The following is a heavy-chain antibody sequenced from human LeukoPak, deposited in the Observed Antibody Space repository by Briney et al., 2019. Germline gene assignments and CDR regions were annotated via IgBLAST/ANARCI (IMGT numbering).Heavy chain of an antibody. V-gene: IGHV4-59*01. D-gene: IGHD6-13*01. CDR3: ARDSSGIAAADPYFDY. Sequence: SETLSLTCTVSGGSISSYYWSWIRQPPGKGLEWIGYIYYSGSTNYNPSLKSRVTISVDTSKNQFSLKLSSVTAADTAVYYCARDSSGIAAADPYFDYWGQGTLVTVSS. J-gene: IGHJ4*02. CDR1: GGSISSYY. CDR2: IYYSGST.